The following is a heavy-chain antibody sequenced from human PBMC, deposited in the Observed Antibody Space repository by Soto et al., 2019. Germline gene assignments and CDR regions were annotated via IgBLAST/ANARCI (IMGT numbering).Heavy chain of an antibody. CDR2: MNPDSGNT. D-gene: IGHD6-25*01. V-gene: IGHV1-8*01. CDR1: GYTFSNYN. J-gene: IGHJ6*03. Sequence: QEKLVQSGAEVKKPGAPVKVSCKASGYTFSNYNINWVRQASGQGLEWMGWMNPDSGNTGYAEKFQGRVTMTRNRSISTAYMELSGLRSEDTAFYYCAREAASDPSFYYHYMDVWGKGTTVTVSS. CDR3: AREAASDPSFYYHYMDV.